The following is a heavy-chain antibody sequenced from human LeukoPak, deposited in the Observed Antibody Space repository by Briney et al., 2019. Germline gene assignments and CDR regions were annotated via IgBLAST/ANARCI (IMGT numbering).Heavy chain of an antibody. CDR2: ISGSGGST. D-gene: IGHD6-19*01. Sequence: GGSLRLSCAASGFTFSSYGMSWVRQAPGKGLDWVSAISGSGGSTYYADSVKGRFTISRDNSKNTLYLQMNSLRAEDTAVYYCAKDLPRGIAVAGTGYWGQGTLVTVSS. CDR3: AKDLPRGIAVAGTGY. V-gene: IGHV3-23*01. CDR1: GFTFSSYG. J-gene: IGHJ4*02.